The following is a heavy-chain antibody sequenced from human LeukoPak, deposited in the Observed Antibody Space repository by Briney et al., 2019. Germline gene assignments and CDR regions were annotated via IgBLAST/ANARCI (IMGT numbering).Heavy chain of an antibody. J-gene: IGHJ4*02. CDR3: ARGYCSSTSCYAADY. Sequence: ASGKVSGKASGYTFTSYGISWVRQAPGQGLEWMGWISAYNDNTNYAQKLQGRVTMTTDTSTSTAYMELRSLRSDDTAVYYCARGYCSSTSCYAADYWGQGTLVTVSS. CDR2: ISAYNDNT. D-gene: IGHD2-2*01. V-gene: IGHV1-18*01. CDR1: GYTFTSYG.